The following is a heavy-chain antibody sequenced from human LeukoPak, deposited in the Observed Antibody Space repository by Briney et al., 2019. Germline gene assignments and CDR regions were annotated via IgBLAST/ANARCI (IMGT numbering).Heavy chain of an antibody. CDR2: INPSRGST. Sequence: ASVKVSCKASGYTFTNYYMHWVRQAPGQGLEWMGIINPSRGSTGYAQKFHGRVTMTRDTSTSTVYMELSSLRSEDTAVYYCARGGTIMVTGGLDYWGQGTPVTVSS. J-gene: IGHJ4*02. D-gene: IGHD3-16*01. CDR3: ARGGTIMVTGGLDY. CDR1: GYTFTNYY. V-gene: IGHV1-46*03.